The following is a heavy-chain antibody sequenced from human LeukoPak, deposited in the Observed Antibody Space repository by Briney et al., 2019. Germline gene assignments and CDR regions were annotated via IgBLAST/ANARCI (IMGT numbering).Heavy chain of an antibody. D-gene: IGHD6-6*01. CDR2: IGSSSSYI. Sequence: GGSLRLSCAASGFTFSSYSMNWVRQAPGKGLEWVSSIGSSSSYIYYADSVKGRFTISRDNAKNSLYLQMNSLRAEDTAVYYCAREWSSSGSKKVGMDVWGQGTTVTVSS. CDR3: AREWSSSGSKKVGMDV. CDR1: GFTFSSYS. V-gene: IGHV3-21*01. J-gene: IGHJ6*02.